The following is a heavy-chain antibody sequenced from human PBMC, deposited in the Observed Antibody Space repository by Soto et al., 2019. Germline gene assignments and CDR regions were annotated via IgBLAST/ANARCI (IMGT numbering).Heavy chain of an antibody. CDR3: AKVFQSGPTTVVTQGAIDI. D-gene: IGHD4-17*01. CDR1: GFDFTSYS. J-gene: IGHJ3*02. Sequence: EVQLLESGGGLVQPGGSLRLSCAASGFDFTSYSMAWVRQAPGKGLEWASGISASGESIYFADSVKGRFTLSRDNSRNTVYLQMNSLTAEDTAIYYCAKVFQSGPTTVVTQGAIDIWGQGTVVTVSS. V-gene: IGHV3-23*01. CDR2: ISASGESI.